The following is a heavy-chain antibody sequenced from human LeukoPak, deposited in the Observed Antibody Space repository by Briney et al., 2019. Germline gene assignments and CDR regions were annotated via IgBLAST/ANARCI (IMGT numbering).Heavy chain of an antibody. CDR1: GYSFTGDY. V-gene: IGHV1-2*02. CDR3: AVDSDSDY. CDR2: INPNSGGT. Sequence: VASVKVSCKASGYSFTGDYMHWVRQAPGQGLEWMGWINPNSGGTNYAQRFQGRVTMTRDTSISTAYMELSRLRSDDTAVYYCAVDSDSDYWGQGTLVTVSS. D-gene: IGHD1-26*01. J-gene: IGHJ4*02.